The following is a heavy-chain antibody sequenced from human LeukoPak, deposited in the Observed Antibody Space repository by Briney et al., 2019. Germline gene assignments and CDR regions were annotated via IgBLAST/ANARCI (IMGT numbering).Heavy chain of an antibody. D-gene: IGHD4-23*01. CDR1: GYTFTSYD. Sequence: GASVKVSCKASGYTFTSYDINWVRQATGQGLEWMGWMNPNSGNTGYAQKFQGRVTMTRNTSISTAYMELSSLRSEDTAVYYCARYAGNSPIDYYFDFWGQGTLVTVSS. CDR2: MNPNSGNT. V-gene: IGHV1-8*01. CDR3: ARYAGNSPIDYYFDF. J-gene: IGHJ4*02.